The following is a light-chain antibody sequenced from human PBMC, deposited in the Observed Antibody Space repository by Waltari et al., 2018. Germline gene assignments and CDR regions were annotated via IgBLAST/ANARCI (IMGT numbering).Light chain of an antibody. CDR1: QRLVHSNGNTY. CDR3: GQGAHLPPYS. CDR2: QVS. V-gene: IGKV2-30*02. J-gene: IGKJ2*03. Sequence: DVVMTQSPLSLPITPGQPASISCRSSQRLVHSNGNTYLSWYQQKPGQPPRLLIYQVSNRYSVVPDRFSGSGAGTDFTLKISRVEAEDVGVYYCGQGAHLPPYSFGQGTKVEIK.